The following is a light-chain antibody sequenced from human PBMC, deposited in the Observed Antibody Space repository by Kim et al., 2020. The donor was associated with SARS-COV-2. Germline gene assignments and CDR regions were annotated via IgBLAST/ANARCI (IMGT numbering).Light chain of an antibody. CDR3: YSYAGSDTGV. V-gene: IGLV2-11*01. Sequence: QSALTQPRSVSGSPGQSVTISCTGTSNDVGYFNYVSWYQQFPDKAPKLLIHDVTKRPSGVPDRFSGSKSGNTASLTISGLQVEDEAEYYCYSYAGSDTGVFGTGTKVTVL. CDR2: DVT. J-gene: IGLJ1*01. CDR1: SNDVGYFNY.